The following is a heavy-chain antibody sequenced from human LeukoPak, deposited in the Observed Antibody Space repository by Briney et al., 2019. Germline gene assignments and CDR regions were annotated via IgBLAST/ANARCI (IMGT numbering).Heavy chain of an antibody. Sequence: PSETLFLTCTVSGGSISSSSYYWGWIRQPPGKGLEWIGSIYYSGSTYYNPSLKSRVTISVDTSKNQFSLKLSSVTAADTAVYYCARHFFGVDRNWFDPWGQGTLVTVSS. V-gene: IGHV4-39*01. J-gene: IGHJ5*02. CDR2: IYYSGST. CDR3: ARHFFGVDRNWFDP. D-gene: IGHD3-3*01. CDR1: GGSISSSSYY.